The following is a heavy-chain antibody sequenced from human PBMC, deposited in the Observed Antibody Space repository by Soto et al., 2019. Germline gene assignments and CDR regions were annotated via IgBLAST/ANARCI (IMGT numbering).Heavy chain of an antibody. CDR3: AKGRSYYYYYGVDV. Sequence: GGSLRLSCAASGFTFSSYAMSWVRQAPGKGLEWVSAISGSGGSTYYADSVKGRFTISRDNSKSTLYLQMNSLRAEDTALYYCAKGRSYYYYYGVDVWGQGTAVTVSS. CDR2: ISGSGGST. J-gene: IGHJ6*02. CDR1: GFTFSSYA. V-gene: IGHV3-23*01.